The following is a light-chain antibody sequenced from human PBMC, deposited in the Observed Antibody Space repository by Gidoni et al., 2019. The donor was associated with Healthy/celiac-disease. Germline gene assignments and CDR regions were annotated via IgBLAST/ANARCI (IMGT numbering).Light chain of an antibody. Sequence: AIRMTQSPSSLSASTGDRVTITCRASQGISSYLAWYQQKPGKAPKLLSYAASTLQSGVPSRFSGSGSGTDFTLTISCLQSEDFATYYCQQYYSYPYTFGQXTKLEIK. CDR1: QGISSY. V-gene: IGKV1-8*01. CDR2: AAS. J-gene: IGKJ2*01. CDR3: QQYYSYPYT.